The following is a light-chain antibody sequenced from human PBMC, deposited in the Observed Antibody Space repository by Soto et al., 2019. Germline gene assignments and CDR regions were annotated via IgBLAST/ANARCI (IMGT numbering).Light chain of an antibody. J-gene: IGKJ5*01. CDR2: GAS. Sequence: EIVLTQSPGTLSLSPGERATLSCRASQSVSSNYLAWYQQKPGQAPRLLIYGASSRATGIPDRFSGSGSGTDFTLTISRLEPEDFAVSYCQQYGSSPMTFGQGTRLEIK. V-gene: IGKV3-20*01. CDR1: QSVSSNY. CDR3: QQYGSSPMT.